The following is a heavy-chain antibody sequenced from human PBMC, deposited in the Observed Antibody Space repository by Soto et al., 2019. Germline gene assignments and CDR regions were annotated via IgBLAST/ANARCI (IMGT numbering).Heavy chain of an antibody. CDR1: GYTFTSYG. J-gene: IGHJ6*02. V-gene: IGHV1-18*01. CDR2: ISAYNGKT. Sequence: QVQLVQSGGEVKKPGASVKLSCTASGYTFTSYGISWVRQAPGQGLEGMGWISAYNGKTNYAQNVQGRVTMTTDTSTRTACMDLRSLRSDDTAVYYCARGGDVTYYHGMDVWGQGTTVTVSS. CDR3: ARGGDVTYYHGMDV. D-gene: IGHD5-12*01.